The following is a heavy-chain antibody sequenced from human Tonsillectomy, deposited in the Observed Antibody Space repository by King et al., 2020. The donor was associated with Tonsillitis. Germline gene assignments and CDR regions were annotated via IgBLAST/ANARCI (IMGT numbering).Heavy chain of an antibody. D-gene: IGHD3-10*01. V-gene: IGHV5-10-1*01. J-gene: IGHJ4*02. CDR3: AREFTYYYGSGSYSFFF. CDR2: IDPSDSYT. CDR1: GYSFSNYW. Sequence: QLVQSGAEVKKPGESLRISCKGSGYSFSNYWISWVRQMPGKGLEWMGRIDPSDSYTNYSPSFQGHVTISADKSISTAYLQWSSLKASDTAMYYCAREFTYYYGSGSYSFFFWGQGTLVTVSS.